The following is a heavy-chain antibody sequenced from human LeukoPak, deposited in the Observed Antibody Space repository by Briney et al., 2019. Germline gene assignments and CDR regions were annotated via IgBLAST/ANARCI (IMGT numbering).Heavy chain of an antibody. J-gene: IGHJ3*02. CDR3: ARLITGTTTAFDI. V-gene: IGHV4-4*07. D-gene: IGHD1-7*01. Sequence: SETLSLTCSVSGGSISGYYWTWVRQPAGKGLEWIGRVYTSGSTHYNPSLKTRLTMSVDTSKNQFSLKLSSVTAADTAVYYCARLITGTTTAFDIWGQGTMVTVSS. CDR1: GGSISGYY. CDR2: VYTSGST.